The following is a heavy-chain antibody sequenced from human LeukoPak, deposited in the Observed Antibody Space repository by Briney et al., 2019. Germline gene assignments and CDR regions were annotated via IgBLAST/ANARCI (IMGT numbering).Heavy chain of an antibody. CDR2: INTNTGNP. CDR1: GYTFTDYY. V-gene: IGHV7-4-1*02. D-gene: IGHD6-19*01. Sequence: ASVKVSCKASGYTFTDYYMHWVRQAPGQGLEWMGWINTNTGNPTYAQGFTGRFVFSLDTSVSTAYLQISSLKAEDTAVYYCARDRGSGWLNVDYWGQGTLVTDSS. J-gene: IGHJ4*02. CDR3: ARDRGSGWLNVDY.